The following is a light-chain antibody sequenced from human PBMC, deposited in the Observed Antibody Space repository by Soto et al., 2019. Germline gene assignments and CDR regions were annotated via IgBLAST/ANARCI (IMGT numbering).Light chain of an antibody. V-gene: IGKV3-15*01. CDR2: GAS. CDR3: QQYNNWRT. J-gene: IGKJ1*01. CDR1: QSVSSN. Sequence: EIVMTQSPATLSVSPGERATLSCRASQSVSSNLVWYQQKPGQAPRLLIYGASTRATGISARFSGSGSGTEFTLTISSLQSEDFAVYYCQQYNNWRTFGQGTKVEIK.